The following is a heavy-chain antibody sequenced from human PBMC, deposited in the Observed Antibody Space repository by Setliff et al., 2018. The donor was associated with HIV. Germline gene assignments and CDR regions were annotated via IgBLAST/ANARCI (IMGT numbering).Heavy chain of an antibody. CDR3: ARDRGVYCISSSCYSPVDAFDI. J-gene: IGHJ3*02. Sequence: GASVKVSCKASGGRFSNYGISWVRQAPGQGLEWMGGIIPIFGTTNYAQMFQGRVTMTADESTSTAYMELSSLRSEDTAVYYCARDRGVYCISSSCYSPVDAFDIWGQGTMVTVS. CDR2: IIPIFGTT. CDR1: GGRFSNYG. V-gene: IGHV1-69*13. D-gene: IGHD2-2*01.